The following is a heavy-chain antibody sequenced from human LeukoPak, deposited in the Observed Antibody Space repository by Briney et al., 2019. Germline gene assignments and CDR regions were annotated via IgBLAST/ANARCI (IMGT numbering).Heavy chain of an antibody. CDR1: GYSISSGYY. J-gene: IGHJ6*03. Sequence: SETLSLTCTVSGYSISSGYYWGWIRQPPGKGLEWIGSIYHSGRTYYNPSLKSRVTISVDTSKNQFSLKLSSVTAADTAVYYCARPMVRGYYYYMDVWGKGTTVTISS. V-gene: IGHV4-38-2*02. CDR2: IYHSGRT. D-gene: IGHD3-10*01. CDR3: ARPMVRGYYYYMDV.